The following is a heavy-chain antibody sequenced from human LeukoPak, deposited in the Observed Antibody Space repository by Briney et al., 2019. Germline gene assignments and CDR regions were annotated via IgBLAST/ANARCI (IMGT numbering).Heavy chain of an antibody. J-gene: IGHJ4*02. CDR2: ISNSGGST. V-gene: IGHV3-23*01. D-gene: IGHD3-10*01. CDR3: AKRASGSGTSLYYFDY. Sequence: GGSLRLSCAASGFTFSSYALSWVRQAPGKGPEWVSVISNSGGSTFYADSVKGRFTISRDNSKNTLYLQMNNLRAEDTAVYYCAKRASGSGTSLYYFDYWGQGTLVTVSS. CDR1: GFTFSSYA.